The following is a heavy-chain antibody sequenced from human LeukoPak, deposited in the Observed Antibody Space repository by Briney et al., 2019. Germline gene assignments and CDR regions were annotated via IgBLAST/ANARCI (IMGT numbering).Heavy chain of an antibody. V-gene: IGHV3-33*01. Sequence: PGGSLRLSCAASGFTFSNYGMHWVRQAPGKGLEWVALICYDGSKKYYADSVKGRFTISRDNSKNTLYLQVNSLRAEDTAVYYCARGTTVGYFDYWGQGTLVTVSS. J-gene: IGHJ4*02. CDR1: GFTFSNYG. CDR3: ARGTTVGYFDY. D-gene: IGHD1-7*01. CDR2: ICYDGSKK.